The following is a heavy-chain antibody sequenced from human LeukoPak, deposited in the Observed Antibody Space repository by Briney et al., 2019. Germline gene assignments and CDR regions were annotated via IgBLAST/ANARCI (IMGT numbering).Heavy chain of an antibody. CDR3: VKGDDYGDY. CDR1: GLTFEDYA. V-gene: IGHV3-43*02. CDR2: ISGDASGT. Sequence: GGSLRLSCVVSGLTFEDYAMHWVRQVPGKGLGWVSLISGDASGTYYADSVKGRFTISRDNSKNSLYLQMNSLRSEDAALYYCVKGDDYGDYWGQGTLVTVSS. J-gene: IGHJ4*02.